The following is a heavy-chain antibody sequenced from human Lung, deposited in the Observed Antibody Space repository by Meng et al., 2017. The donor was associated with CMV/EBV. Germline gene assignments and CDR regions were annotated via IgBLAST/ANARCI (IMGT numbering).Heavy chain of an antibody. CDR3: AREEINCGGDCYEY. D-gene: IGHD2-21*01. CDR1: GFTFANYE. Sequence: SLKISXTASGFTFANYEMNWVRQAPGKGLEWIAYISTSGSTIYYADSVKGRFIISRDDAENSVYLQMNSLTDEDTALYYCAREEINCGGDCYEYWCQGTLVTVSS. CDR2: ISTSGSTI. J-gene: IGHJ4*02. V-gene: IGHV3-48*03.